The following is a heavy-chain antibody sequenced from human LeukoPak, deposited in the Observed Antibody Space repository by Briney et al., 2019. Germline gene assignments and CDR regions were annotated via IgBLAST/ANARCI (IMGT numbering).Heavy chain of an antibody. J-gene: IGHJ6*02. CDR1: GFTFNHYY. Sequence: GGSLRLSCAASGFTFNHYYMSWIRQAPGKGLEWVSYISSGGDTIYYGDSVKGRFTISRDNAKNSLYLQMNGLRADDAAVYYCARAEKKSRFGELYSYYYDMDVWGQGTTVTVPS. D-gene: IGHD3-10*01. CDR3: ARAEKKSRFGELYSYYYDMDV. V-gene: IGHV3-11*01. CDR2: ISSGGDTI.